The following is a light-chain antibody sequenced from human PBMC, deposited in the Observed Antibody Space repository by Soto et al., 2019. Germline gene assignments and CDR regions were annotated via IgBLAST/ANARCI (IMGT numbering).Light chain of an antibody. J-gene: IGLJ1*01. CDR3: SSYTSITTLGV. CDR1: SNDVGGYDY. Sequence: QSALTQPASVSGSPGQSITISCTGTSNDVGGYDYVSWYQQHPGKAPKLLIYAVTNRPSGVSNRFSASKSGNTASLTISGLQAEDEADYYCSSYTSITTLGVFGTGTKLTVL. V-gene: IGLV2-14*03. CDR2: AVT.